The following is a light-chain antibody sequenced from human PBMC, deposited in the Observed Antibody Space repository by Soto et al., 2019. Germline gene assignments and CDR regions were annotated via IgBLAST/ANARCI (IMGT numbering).Light chain of an antibody. CDR1: QNVSSD. Sequence: EIVMTQSPATLSVSPGQRATLSCRASQNVSSDLAWYQQKPGQAPRLLIYGASTRATGIPARFSGSGSGTEFTLTISSLQSEDFADYYCQQYNDWPITFGPGTKVDIK. CDR2: GAS. J-gene: IGKJ3*01. CDR3: QQYNDWPIT. V-gene: IGKV3-15*01.